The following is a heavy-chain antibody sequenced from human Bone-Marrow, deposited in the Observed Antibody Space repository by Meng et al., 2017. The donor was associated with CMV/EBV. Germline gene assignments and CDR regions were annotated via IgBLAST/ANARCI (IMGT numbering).Heavy chain of an antibody. J-gene: IGHJ6*02. CDR3: GRRLTADRPRAKVWYYGMDI. D-gene: IGHD2-21*01. Sequence: ASVKVSCKASGYTFTGYYMHWVRQAPGQGLEWMGWINPNSGGTNYAQKFQGRVTMTRDTSISTAYMELSRLRSEDTAVYYCGRRLTADRPRAKVWYYGMDIWGQGTTVTVSS. CDR1: GYTFTGYY. V-gene: IGHV1-2*02. CDR2: INPNSGGT.